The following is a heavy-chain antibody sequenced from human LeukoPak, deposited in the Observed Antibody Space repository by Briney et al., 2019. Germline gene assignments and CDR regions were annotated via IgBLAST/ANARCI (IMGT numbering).Heavy chain of an antibody. CDR3: ARVEYSSSWYPYYYYMDV. V-gene: IGHV4-4*07. CDR2: IYTSGST. CDR1: GGSISSYY. Sequence: PSETLSLTCTVSGGSISSYYWSWIWQPAGKGLEWIGRIYTSGSTNYNPSLKSRVTMSVDTSKNQFSLKLSSVTAADTAVYYCARVEYSSSWYPYYYYMDVWGKGTTVTVSS. J-gene: IGHJ6*03. D-gene: IGHD6-13*01.